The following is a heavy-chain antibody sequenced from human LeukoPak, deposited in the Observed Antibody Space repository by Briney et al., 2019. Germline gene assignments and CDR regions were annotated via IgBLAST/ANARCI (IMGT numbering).Heavy chain of an antibody. V-gene: IGHV3-7*01. CDR1: GFTFSLYW. D-gene: IGHD3-16*01. Sequence: GGSLRLSCEASGFTFSLYWMTWVRQAPGKGLEWVADINPDGSQKYSVDSMKGRFTISRDNAKNSLFLQMNSLRAEDTAVYYCVRQMIRFWFDPWGQGTLVTVSS. J-gene: IGHJ5*02. CDR3: VRQMIRFWFDP. CDR2: INPDGSQK.